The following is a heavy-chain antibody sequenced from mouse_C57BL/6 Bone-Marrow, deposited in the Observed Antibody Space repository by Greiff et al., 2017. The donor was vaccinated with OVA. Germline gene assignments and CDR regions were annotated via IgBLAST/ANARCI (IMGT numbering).Heavy chain of an antibody. V-gene: IGHV1-81*01. J-gene: IGHJ4*01. CDR2: IYPRSGNT. CDR3: ARWAYYTGYAMDY. Sequence: VKLQESGAELARPGASVKLSCKASGYTFTSYGISWVKQRTGQGLEWIGEIYPRSGNTYYNEKFKGKATLTADKSSSTAYMELRSLTSEDSAVYFCARWAYYTGYAMDYWGQGTSVTVSS. D-gene: IGHD2-12*01. CDR1: GYTFTSYG.